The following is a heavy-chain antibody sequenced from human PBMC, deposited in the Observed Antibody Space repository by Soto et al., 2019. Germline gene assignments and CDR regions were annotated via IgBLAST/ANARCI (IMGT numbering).Heavy chain of an antibody. CDR1: GHSINSGYY. D-gene: IGHD2-15*01. Sequence: ETLSLTCAVSGHSINSGYYWGWIRQPPGKGLEWIGSIQHSGSTYDNPSLKSRVTISIDPSKNQFSLRLTSVTAADTAVYYCARGGGNWCLDSWGQGTLVTVSS. J-gene: IGHJ4*02. CDR2: IQHSGST. V-gene: IGHV4-38-2*01. CDR3: ARGGGNWCLDS.